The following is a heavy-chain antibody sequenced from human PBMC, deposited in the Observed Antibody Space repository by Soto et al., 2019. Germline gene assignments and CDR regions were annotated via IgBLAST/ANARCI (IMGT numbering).Heavy chain of an antibody. CDR1: GGSISRGGYS. Sequence: PSETLSLTCAVSGGSISRGGYSWSWIRQPPGKGLEWIGYIYHSGSTYYNPSLKSRVTISVDRSKNQFSLKLSSVTAADTAVYYCARERSSGWCDYWGQGTLVTVSS. CDR3: ARERSSGWCDY. V-gene: IGHV4-30-2*01. CDR2: IYHSGST. D-gene: IGHD6-19*01. J-gene: IGHJ4*02.